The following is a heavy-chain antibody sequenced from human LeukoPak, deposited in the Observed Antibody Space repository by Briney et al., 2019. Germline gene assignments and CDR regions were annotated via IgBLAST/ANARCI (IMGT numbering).Heavy chain of an antibody. J-gene: IGHJ4*02. Sequence: SETLSLTCAVYGGSFSGYYWSWIRQPPGKGLEWIGEINHSGSTNYNPSLKSRVTIPVDTSKNQFSLKLSSVTAADTAVYYCARVHGYYDSSGLNYWGQGTLVTVSS. CDR3: ARVHGYYDSSGLNY. D-gene: IGHD3-22*01. CDR1: GGSFSGYY. CDR2: INHSGST. V-gene: IGHV4-34*01.